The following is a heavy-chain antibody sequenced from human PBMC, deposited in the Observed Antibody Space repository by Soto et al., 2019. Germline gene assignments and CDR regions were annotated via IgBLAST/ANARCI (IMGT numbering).Heavy chain of an antibody. CDR1: IYSFSSHG. D-gene: IGHD2-21*01. Sequence: GXSVKVSCKASIYSFSSHGISWVRQAPGQGLEWMGWISAYSGVTNYAQKFQGRVTMTTDTSTNTVYMELRSLRSDDTAVYYCAKELTGGAPSWGQGTLVTVSS. J-gene: IGHJ4*02. CDR3: AKELTGGAPS. CDR2: ISAYSGVT. V-gene: IGHV1-18*01.